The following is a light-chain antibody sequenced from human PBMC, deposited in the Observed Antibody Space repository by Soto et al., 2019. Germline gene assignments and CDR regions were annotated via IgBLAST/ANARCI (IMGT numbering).Light chain of an antibody. CDR2: DVS. Sequence: QSVLTQPASVSGSPGQSITISCTGTSSDVGGYNYVSWYQQHPGKAPKLMIYDVSNRPSGVSNRFSGSKSGNTASLTISGLQAEDEADYYFSSYTSNITRVFGGGTQVTV. CDR1: SSDVGGYNY. J-gene: IGLJ2*01. V-gene: IGLV2-14*01. CDR3: SSYTSNITRV.